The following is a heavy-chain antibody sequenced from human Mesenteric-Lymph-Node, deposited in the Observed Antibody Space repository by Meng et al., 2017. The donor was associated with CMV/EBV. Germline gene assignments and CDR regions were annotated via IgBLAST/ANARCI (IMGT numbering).Heavy chain of an antibody. D-gene: IGHD3-16*01. V-gene: IGHV1-8*01. J-gene: IGHJ4*02. CDR1: GYTFTSYD. CDR2: MNPNSGNT. Sequence: ASAKVSCKASGYTFTSYDINWVRQATGQGLEWMGWMNPNSGNTGYAQKFQGRVTMTRNTSISTAYMELSSLRSADAAVYSYARGGGGDYYLDYWGQGTLVTVSS. CDR3: ARGGGGDYYLDY.